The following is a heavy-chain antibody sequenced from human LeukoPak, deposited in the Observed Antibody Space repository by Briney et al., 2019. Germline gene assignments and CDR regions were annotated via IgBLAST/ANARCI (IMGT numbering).Heavy chain of an antibody. D-gene: IGHD1-1*01. J-gene: IGHJ4*02. CDR1: GGSISTYY. CDR2: IYYTGNT. V-gene: IGHV4-59*01. Sequence: KSSETLSLTCTVSGGSISTYYWSWIRQPPGKGLEWIGYIYYTGNTNYNPSLKSRVTISVDPSENQFSLRLGSVTAADTAIYYCARDGTSGFDYRGQGTLVTVSS. CDR3: ARDGTSGFDY.